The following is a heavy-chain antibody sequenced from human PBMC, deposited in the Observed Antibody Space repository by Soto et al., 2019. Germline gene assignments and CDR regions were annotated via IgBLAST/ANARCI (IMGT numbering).Heavy chain of an antibody. D-gene: IGHD3-10*01. CDR3: ASGSEPRQGTRGGAFDI. Sequence: QVQLQESGPGLVKPSGTLSLTCAVSSGSISSSNWWSWVRQPPGKGLEWIGEIYHSGSTNYNPSLKSRVTISVDKSKNQFSLKLSSVTAADTAVYYCASGSEPRQGTRGGAFDIWGQGTMVTVSS. CDR2: IYHSGST. CDR1: SGSISSSNW. J-gene: IGHJ3*02. V-gene: IGHV4-4*02.